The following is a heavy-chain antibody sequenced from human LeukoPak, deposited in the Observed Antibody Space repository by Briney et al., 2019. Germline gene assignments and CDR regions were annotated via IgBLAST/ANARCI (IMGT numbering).Heavy chain of an antibody. J-gene: IGHJ4*02. Sequence: PSETLSLTCTVSGGSISSSSYYWGWIRQPPGKGLEWIGSIYYSGSTYYNPSLKSRVTISVDTSKNQFSLKLSSVTAADTAVYYCARDTSSSWGFNYWGQGTLVTVSS. D-gene: IGHD6-13*01. CDR2: IYYSGST. V-gene: IGHV4-39*07. CDR3: ARDTSSSWGFNY. CDR1: GGSISSSSYY.